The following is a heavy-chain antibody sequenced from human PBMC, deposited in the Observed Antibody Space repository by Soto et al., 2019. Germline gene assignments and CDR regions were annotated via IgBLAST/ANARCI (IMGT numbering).Heavy chain of an antibody. D-gene: IGHD3-22*01. J-gene: IGHJ4*02. CDR3: ANLITTPVPGTVHX. CDR1: GFTFRDYY. Sequence: GGSLRLSCAASGFTFRDYYMSWIRQAPGKGLEWVSYISSSGTGIYYADSVKGRFTVSRDNAKKSLYLQMNSLRAEDTAVHYCANLITTPVPGTVHXWGLATLVTVSX. V-gene: IGHV3-11*01. CDR2: ISSSGTGI.